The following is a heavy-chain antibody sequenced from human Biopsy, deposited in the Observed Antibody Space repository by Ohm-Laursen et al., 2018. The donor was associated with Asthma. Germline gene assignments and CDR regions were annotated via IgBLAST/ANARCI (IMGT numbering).Heavy chain of an antibody. CDR1: GGTFNTYV. CDR3: ARKAGSCISRTCYSLDF. D-gene: IGHD2-2*01. J-gene: IGHJ4*02. Sequence: SMKVSCKSLGGTFNTYVIGWVRQTPGQGLEWMGGINSVFGTTTYPQKFQDRVTITADDSTSTVYMELSSLRSEDTAVYYCARKAGSCISRTCYSLDFWGQGTLVTVSS. V-gene: IGHV1-69*13. CDR2: INSVFGTT.